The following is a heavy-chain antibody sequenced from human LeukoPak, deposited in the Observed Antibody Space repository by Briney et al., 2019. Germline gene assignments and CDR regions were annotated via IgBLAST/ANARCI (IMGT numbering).Heavy chain of an antibody. CDR2: IYYSGST. CDR1: GGSISSGGYY. Sequence: SETLSLTCTVSGGSISSGGYYWSWLRQHPGTGLEWIGYIYYSGSTYYNPSLKSRVTISVDTSKNQFSLKLSSVTAADTAVYYCARDRTVTTSDAFDIWGQGTMVTVSS. D-gene: IGHD4-17*01. CDR3: ARDRTVTTSDAFDI. J-gene: IGHJ3*02. V-gene: IGHV4-31*03.